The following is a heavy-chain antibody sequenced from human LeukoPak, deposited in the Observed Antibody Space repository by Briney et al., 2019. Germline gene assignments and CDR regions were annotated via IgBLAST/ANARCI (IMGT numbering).Heavy chain of an antibody. J-gene: IGHJ3*02. D-gene: IGHD3-10*01. CDR3: AKSHSYGSGRGAFDI. CDR2: ISAYNGNT. V-gene: IGHV1-18*01. Sequence: ASVKVSCKASGYTFTSYGISWVRQAPGQGLEWMGWISAYNGNTNYAQKLQGRVTMTTDTSTSTAYMELRSLRSDDTAVYYCAKSHSYGSGRGAFDIWGQGTMVTVSS. CDR1: GYTFTSYG.